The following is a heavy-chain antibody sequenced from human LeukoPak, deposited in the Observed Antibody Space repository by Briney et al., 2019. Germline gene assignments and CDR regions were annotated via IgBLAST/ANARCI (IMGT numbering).Heavy chain of an antibody. V-gene: IGHV4-34*01. Sequence: PETLSLTCAVYGGSFSGYYWSWIPQPPGKGLECIGEINHSGSTNYNPSLKSRVTISVDTSNNQFSLKLSSVTAADTAVYYFARSPAVDSSGYPDYWGQGTLVTVSS. CDR1: GGSFSGYY. D-gene: IGHD3-22*01. CDR2: INHSGST. J-gene: IGHJ4*02. CDR3: ARSPAVDSSGYPDY.